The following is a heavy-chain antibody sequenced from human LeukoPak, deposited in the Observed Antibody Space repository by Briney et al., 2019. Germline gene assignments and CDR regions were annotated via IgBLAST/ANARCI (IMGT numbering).Heavy chain of an antibody. V-gene: IGHV3-30*02. CDR3: AKDSAAAGNWDYYYYYMDV. Sequence: GGSLRLSCAASGFTFDDYTMHWVRRAPGKGLEWVAFIRYDGSNKYYADSVKGRFTISRGNSKNTLYLQMNSLRAEDTAVYYCAKDSAAAGNWDYYYYYMDVWGKGTTVTISS. CDR2: IRYDGSNK. J-gene: IGHJ6*03. CDR1: GFTFDDYT. D-gene: IGHD6-13*01.